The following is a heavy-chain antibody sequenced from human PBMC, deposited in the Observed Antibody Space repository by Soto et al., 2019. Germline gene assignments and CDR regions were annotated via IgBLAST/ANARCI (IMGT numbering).Heavy chain of an antibody. CDR3: AKKGPYSSPPAYFDQ. J-gene: IGHJ4*02. CDR1: GFTFSNYA. V-gene: IGHV3-23*01. Sequence: GSLRLSCAASGFTFSNYAMTWVRQAPGKGLEWVSVISGSGSHAVHADPVKGRFTISRDNSKDTLYLQMNSLRAEDTAVYYCAKKGPYSSPPAYFDQWGQGTLVTVSS. CDR2: ISGSGSHA. D-gene: IGHD6-13*01.